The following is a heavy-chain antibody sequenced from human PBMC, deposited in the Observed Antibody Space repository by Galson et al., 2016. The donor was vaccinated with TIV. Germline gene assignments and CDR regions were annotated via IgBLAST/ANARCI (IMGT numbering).Heavy chain of an antibody. D-gene: IGHD3-22*01. Sequence: SLRLSCAAAGFTFSSHGMSWVRQAPGKGLEWVSGLSACGGTTHYADSVKGRFTISRDNSKNTLYLQMNSLRAEDTAVYYCAKVPRIVLAIGDPYYFDYWGQGTLVTVSS. CDR2: LSACGGTT. CDR3: AKVPRIVLAIGDPYYFDY. J-gene: IGHJ4*02. V-gene: IGHV3-23*01. CDR1: GFTFSSHG.